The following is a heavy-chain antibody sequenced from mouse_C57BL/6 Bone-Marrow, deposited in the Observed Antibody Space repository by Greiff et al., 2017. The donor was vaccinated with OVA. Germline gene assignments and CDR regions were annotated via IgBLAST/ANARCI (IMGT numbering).Heavy chain of an antibody. CDR2: ISSGGSYT. Sequence: EVKLVESGGDLVKPGGSLKLSCAASGFTFSSYGMSWVRQTPDKRLEWVATISSGGSYTYYPDSVKGRFTISRDNAKNTLYLQMSSLKSEDTAMDYCARRGNYGGAMDYWGQGTSVTVSS. J-gene: IGHJ4*01. D-gene: IGHD2-1*01. CDR1: GFTFSSYG. V-gene: IGHV5-6*02. CDR3: ARRGNYGGAMDY.